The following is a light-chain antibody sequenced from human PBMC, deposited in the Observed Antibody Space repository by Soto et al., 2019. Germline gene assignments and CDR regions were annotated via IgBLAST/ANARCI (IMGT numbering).Light chain of an antibody. Sequence: QSALTQPASVSGYPGQSITISCTGTSSDIGGYNYVSWYQQHPGKAPKLMIYDVSNRPSGVSNRFSGSKSGSTASLTISGLQAEDEADYYCSSYTSSSTVLFGGGTKLTVL. V-gene: IGLV2-14*01. J-gene: IGLJ2*01. CDR1: SSDIGGYNY. CDR2: DVS. CDR3: SSYTSSSTVL.